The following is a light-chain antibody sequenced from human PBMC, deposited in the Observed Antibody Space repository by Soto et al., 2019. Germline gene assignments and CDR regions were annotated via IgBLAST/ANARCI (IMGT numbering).Light chain of an antibody. CDR3: NSYTSSRSLI. J-gene: IGLJ2*01. Sequence: QSALTQPASVSGSPGQSITISCTGTSSDVGGYNYVSWYQQHPGKAPKLMIYDVSYRPSGVSNRFSGSKSGNTASLTISGLQAEDEGDFYCNSYTSSRSLIFGGGTKLTVL. CDR2: DVS. CDR1: SSDVGGYNY. V-gene: IGLV2-14*01.